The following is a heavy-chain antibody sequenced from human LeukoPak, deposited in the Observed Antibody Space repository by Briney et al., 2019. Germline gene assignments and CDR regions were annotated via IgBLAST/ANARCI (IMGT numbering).Heavy chain of an antibody. CDR3: ARDRAATRMVDY. CDR1: GYTFSSYG. J-gene: IGHJ4*02. Sequence: ASVKVSCKASGYTFSSYGISWVRQAPGQGLEWMGWINPNSGGTDYAQKFQGRVTMTRDTSINTAYMELSRLRSDDTAVYYCARDRAATRMVDYWGQGTLVTVSS. CDR2: INPNSGGT. V-gene: IGHV1-2*02. D-gene: IGHD2-15*01.